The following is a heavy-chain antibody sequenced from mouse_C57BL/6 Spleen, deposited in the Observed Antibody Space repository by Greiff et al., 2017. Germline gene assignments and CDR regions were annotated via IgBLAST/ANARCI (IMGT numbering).Heavy chain of an antibody. J-gene: IGHJ2*01. CDR2: IRNKANGYTT. CDR3: ARSATVVANFDY. V-gene: IGHV7-3*01. D-gene: IGHD1-1*01. CDR1: GFTFTDYY. Sequence: EVQGVEPGGGLVQPGGSLSLSCAASGFTFTDYYMSWVRQPPGKALEWLGFIRNKANGYTTEYSASVKGRFTISRDNSQSILYLQMNALRAEDSATYYCARSATVVANFDYWGQGTTLTVSS.